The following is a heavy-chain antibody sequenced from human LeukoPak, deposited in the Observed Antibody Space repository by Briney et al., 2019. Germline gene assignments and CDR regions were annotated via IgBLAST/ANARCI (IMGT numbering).Heavy chain of an antibody. CDR1: GYTFTNYG. V-gene: IGHV1-18*01. CDR3: ARNNYYDSSGYCNDY. Sequence: EASVKVSCKASGYTFTNYGISWVRQAPGRGLEWMGWISGDNGNTNYAQKLQGRVTMTTDTSTSTAYMELRSLRSDDTAVYYCARNNYYDSSGYCNDYWGQGTLVTVSS. J-gene: IGHJ4*02. CDR2: ISGDNGNT. D-gene: IGHD3-22*01.